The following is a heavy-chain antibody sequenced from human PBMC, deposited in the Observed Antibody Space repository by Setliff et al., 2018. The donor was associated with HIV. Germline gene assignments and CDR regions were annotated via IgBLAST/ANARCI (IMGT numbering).Heavy chain of an antibody. D-gene: IGHD1-26*01. V-gene: IGHV4-59*08. CDR2: IHHSGSS. J-gene: IGHJ3*02. Sequence: SETLSLTCTVSGDSIITYYWTWIRQPPGKGLEWIGYIHHSGSSDYTPSLRSRVTMSVDTSKNQFSLKLTSVTAADTAVYYCARHRPWEVDVFDIWGQGTMVTVSS. CDR3: ARHRPWEVDVFDI. CDR1: GDSIITYY.